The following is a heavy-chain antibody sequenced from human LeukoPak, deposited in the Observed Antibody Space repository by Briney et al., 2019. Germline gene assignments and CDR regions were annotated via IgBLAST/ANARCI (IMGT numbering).Heavy chain of an antibody. V-gene: IGHV3-30*02. Sequence: PGGSLRLSCAASGFTFSSYSMNWVRQAPGKGLEWVAFIRYDGCNKYYADSVKGRFTISRDNSKNTLYLQMNSLRAEDTAVYYCAKERAGMVPSLYYGMDVWGQGTTVTVSS. D-gene: IGHD5-18*01. J-gene: IGHJ6*02. CDR2: IRYDGCNK. CDR3: AKERAGMVPSLYYGMDV. CDR1: GFTFSSYS.